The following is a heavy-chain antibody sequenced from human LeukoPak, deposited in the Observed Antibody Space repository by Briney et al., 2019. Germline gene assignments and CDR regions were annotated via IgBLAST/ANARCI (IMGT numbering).Heavy chain of an antibody. CDR3: ARHASTCSSTSCYGDWFDP. V-gene: IGHV4-59*08. D-gene: IGHD2-2*01. CDR1: GDSISSYY. J-gene: IGHJ5*02. CDR2: IYYSGST. Sequence: PSETLSLTCTVSGDSISSYYWNWIRQPPGKGLEWIGYIYYSGSTNYNPSLKSRVTISVDTSKNQFSLKLSSVTAADTAVYYCARHASTCSSTSCYGDWFDPWGQGTLVTVSS.